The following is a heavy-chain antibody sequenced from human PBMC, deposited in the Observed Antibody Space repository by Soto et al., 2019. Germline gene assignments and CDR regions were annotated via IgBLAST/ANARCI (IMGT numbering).Heavy chain of an antibody. J-gene: IGHJ6*02. CDR3: ARDSGRILWFGELSRGMDV. CDR1: GFTFSDYY. D-gene: IGHD3-10*01. V-gene: IGHV3-11*05. CDR2: ISSSSSYT. Sequence: GGSLRLSCAASGFTFSDYYMSWIRQAPGKGLEWVSYISSSSSYTNYADSVKGRFTISRDNAKNSLYLQMNSLRAEDTAVYYCARDSGRILWFGELSRGMDVWGQGTTVTVSS.